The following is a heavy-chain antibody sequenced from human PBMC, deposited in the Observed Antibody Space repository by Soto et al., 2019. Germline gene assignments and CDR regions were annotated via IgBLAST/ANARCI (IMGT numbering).Heavy chain of an antibody. D-gene: IGHD3-9*01. CDR2: IYYSGST. J-gene: IGHJ4*02. V-gene: IGHV4-31*03. Sequence: SETLSLTCTVSGGSISSGGYYWSWIRQHPGKGLEWIGYIYYSGSTYYNPSLKSRVTISVDTSKNQFSLKLSSVTAADTAVYYCATRHDILTGFDYWGQGTLVTVSS. CDR3: ATRHDILTGFDY. CDR1: GGSISSGGYY.